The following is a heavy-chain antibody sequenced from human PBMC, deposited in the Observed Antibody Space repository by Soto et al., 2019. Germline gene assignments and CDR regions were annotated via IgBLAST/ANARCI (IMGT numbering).Heavy chain of an antibody. CDR2: ISGGGVTT. J-gene: IGHJ5*02. V-gene: IGHV3-23*01. Sequence: GGSLRLSCAASGFTFSSYGMSWVRQAPGKGLEWVSTISGGGVTTYYADSVKGRFTISRDNSKNTLYLQVNSLRAEDTAVYYCAKEEKLPNNWFDPWGQGHPVTVSS. CDR1: GFTFSSYG. CDR3: AKEEKLPNNWFDP. D-gene: IGHD2-15*01.